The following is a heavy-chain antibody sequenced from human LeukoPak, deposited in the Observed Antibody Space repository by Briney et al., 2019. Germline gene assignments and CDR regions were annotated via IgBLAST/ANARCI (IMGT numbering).Heavy chain of an antibody. Sequence: QPGGSLRLSCAASRFTFNNNAIHWVRQAPGKGLEWVAVISYDGNSKYYADSVKGRFTISRDDSKNTLYLQMNNLRAEDTAIYYCARGARRDYTGYDPIEKWGQGTLVTVSS. CDR1: RFTFNNNA. CDR2: ISYDGNSK. V-gene: IGHV3-30*14. D-gene: IGHD5-12*01. CDR3: ARGARRDYTGYDPIEK. J-gene: IGHJ4*02.